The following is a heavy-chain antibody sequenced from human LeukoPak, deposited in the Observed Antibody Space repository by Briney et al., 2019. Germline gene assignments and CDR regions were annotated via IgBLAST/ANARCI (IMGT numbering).Heavy chain of an antibody. V-gene: IGHV3-33*01. J-gene: IGHJ4*02. CDR3: ARARGRLGDCHYFDY. CDR2: IWYDGSNK. Sequence: PGGSLRLSCAASGFTFSSYGMHWVRQAPGKGLEWVAVIWYDGSNKYYADSVKGRFTISRDNSKNTLYLQMNSLRAEDTAVYYCARARGRLGDCHYFDYWGQGTLVTVSS. CDR1: GFTFSSYG. D-gene: IGHD3-16*01.